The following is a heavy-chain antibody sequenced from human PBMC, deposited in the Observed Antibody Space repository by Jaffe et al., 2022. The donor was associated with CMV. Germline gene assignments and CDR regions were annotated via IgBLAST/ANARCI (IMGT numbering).Heavy chain of an antibody. CDR1: GFTFSSYG. CDR3: AKDQIDGDYKYYFDY. J-gene: IGHJ4*02. V-gene: IGHV3-30*18. Sequence: QVQLVESGGGVVQPGRSLRLSCAASGFTFSSYGMHWVRQAPGKGLEWVAVISYDGSNKYYADSVKGRFTISRDNSKNTLYLQMNSLRAEDTAVYYCAKDQIDGDYKYYFDYWGQGTLVTVSS. D-gene: IGHD4-17*01. CDR2: ISYDGSNK.